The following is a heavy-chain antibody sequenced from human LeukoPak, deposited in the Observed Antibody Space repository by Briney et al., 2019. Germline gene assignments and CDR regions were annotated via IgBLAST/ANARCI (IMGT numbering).Heavy chain of an antibody. CDR3: ARDQLESYYYGSGSYLQH. CDR1: GFAFNTYA. D-gene: IGHD3-10*01. J-gene: IGHJ1*01. V-gene: IGHV3-30*04. Sequence: GRSLRLSCAASGFAFNTYAIHWVRQAPGKGLEWVAVISYEGSNKYYADSVKGRFTISRDNSKNTLYLQMNSLRAEDTAVYYCARDQLESYYYGSGSYLQHWGQGTLVTVSS. CDR2: ISYEGSNK.